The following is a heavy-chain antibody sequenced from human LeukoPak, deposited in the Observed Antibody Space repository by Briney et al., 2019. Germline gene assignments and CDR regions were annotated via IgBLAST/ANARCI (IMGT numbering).Heavy chain of an antibody. CDR2: INHSGST. Sequence: TSGGSLRLSCTASGLTFGDYTMSWIRQPPGKGLEWIGEINHSGSTNYNPSLKSRVTISVDTSKNQFSLKLSSVTAADTAVYYCARGLPEHQYDYVWGSYRLPLVDYWGQGTLVTVSS. V-gene: IGHV4-34*01. CDR3: ARGLPEHQYDYVWGSYRLPLVDY. D-gene: IGHD3-16*02. CDR1: GLTFGDYT. J-gene: IGHJ4*02.